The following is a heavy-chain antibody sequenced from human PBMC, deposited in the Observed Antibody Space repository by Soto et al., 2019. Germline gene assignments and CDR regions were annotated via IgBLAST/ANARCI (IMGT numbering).Heavy chain of an antibody. D-gene: IGHD3-3*01. CDR1: GYPFTGYY. V-gene: IGHV1-2*02. CDR2: INPNSGGT. CDR3: ARDSEPLFTIFGVVPWEPVDY. J-gene: IGHJ4*02. Sequence: DSGKVCFKASGYPFTGYYMHFVRQAPGQGLEWTGWINPNSGGTNYAQKFQGRVTMTRDTSISTAYMELSRLRYDDTAVYYCARDSEPLFTIFGVVPWEPVDYWGQGTLVTVSS.